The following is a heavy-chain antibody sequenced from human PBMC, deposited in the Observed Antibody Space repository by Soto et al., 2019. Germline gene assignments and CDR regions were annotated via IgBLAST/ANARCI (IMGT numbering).Heavy chain of an antibody. CDR3: ARGVLY. Sequence: QVQLQESGPGLVKPSQTLSLTCTVSGGSISSGGYFWSWIRQPPGKGLEWIGNIFYSGTTYYNPSPXSXXTLSVDTSKNQFSLKLSSVTAADTAVYFGARGVLYWGQGTLVTVSS. D-gene: IGHD1-1*01. CDR1: GGSISSGGYF. CDR2: IFYSGTT. J-gene: IGHJ4*02. V-gene: IGHV4-31*03.